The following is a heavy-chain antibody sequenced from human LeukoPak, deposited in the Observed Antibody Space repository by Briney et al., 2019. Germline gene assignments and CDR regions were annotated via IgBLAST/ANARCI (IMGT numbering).Heavy chain of an antibody. CDR3: ARDIVDTAMVQNWFDP. CDR1: GGTFSSYA. CDR2: IIPIFGTA. V-gene: IGHV1-69*13. Sequence: SVKVSCKASGGTFSSYAISWVRQAPGQGLEWMGGIIPIFGTANYAQKFQGRVTITADESTSTAYMELSSLRSEDTAVYYCARDIVDTAMVQNWFDPWGQGTLATVSS. J-gene: IGHJ5*02. D-gene: IGHD5-18*01.